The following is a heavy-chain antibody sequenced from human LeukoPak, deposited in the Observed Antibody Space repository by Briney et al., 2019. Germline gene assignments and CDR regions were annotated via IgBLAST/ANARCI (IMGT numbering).Heavy chain of an antibody. J-gene: IGHJ6*03. V-gene: IGHV6-1*01. CDR1: GDSVSSNSAA. Sequence: SQTLSLTCAISGDSVSSNSAAWNWIRQSPSRGLEWLGRTYYRSKWYNDYAVSVKSRITINPDTSKNQFSLQLNSVTPEDTAVYYCARDLVPEYSSSSVYYYYMDVWGKGTTVTVSS. CDR3: ARDLVPEYSSSSVYYYYMDV. D-gene: IGHD6-6*01. CDR2: TYYRSKWYN.